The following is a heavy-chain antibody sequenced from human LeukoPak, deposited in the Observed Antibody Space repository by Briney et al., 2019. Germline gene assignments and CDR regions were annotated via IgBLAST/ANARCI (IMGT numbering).Heavy chain of an antibody. J-gene: IGHJ3*02. CDR3: ARDRRRDRLHAYDI. CDR1: GGTISRHY. V-gene: IGHV4-59*11. CDR2: IDYSGST. Sequence: SETLSLTCTVSGGTISRHYWSWIRQPPGKGLEWIAYIDYSGSTNYNPSLKSRLTISLDASKNQFSLKLSSVTAADTAVYYCARDRRRDRLHAYDIWGQGTMVTVSS. D-gene: IGHD1-26*01.